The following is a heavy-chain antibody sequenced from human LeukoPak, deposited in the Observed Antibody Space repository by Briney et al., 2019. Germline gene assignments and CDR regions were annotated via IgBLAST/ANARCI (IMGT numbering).Heavy chain of an antibody. D-gene: IGHD3-16*02. Sequence: GSLRLSCAASGFTFDDYGMSWVRQAPGKGLEWIGYIYYSGSTNYNPSLKSRVTISVDTSKNQFSLKLSSVTAADTAVYYCARVLTFGGVITDYYMDVWGKGTTVTVSS. V-gene: IGHV4-59*01. CDR2: IYYSGST. CDR3: ARVLTFGGVITDYYMDV. CDR1: GFTFDDYG. J-gene: IGHJ6*03.